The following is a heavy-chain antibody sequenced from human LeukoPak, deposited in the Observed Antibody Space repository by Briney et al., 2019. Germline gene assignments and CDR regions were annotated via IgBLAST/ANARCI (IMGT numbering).Heavy chain of an antibody. J-gene: IGHJ4*02. V-gene: IGHV1-2*02. CDR1: GYTFTGYY. CDR2: INPNSGGT. D-gene: IGHD3-22*01. Sequence: GASVKVSCKASGYTFTGYYMHWVRQAPGQGLEWMGWINPNSGGTNYAQKFQGRVTMTRDTSISTAYMELSRLRSDDTAVYYCARPYDSSGYYHFDYWGQGTLVTVSS. CDR3: ARPYDSSGYYHFDY.